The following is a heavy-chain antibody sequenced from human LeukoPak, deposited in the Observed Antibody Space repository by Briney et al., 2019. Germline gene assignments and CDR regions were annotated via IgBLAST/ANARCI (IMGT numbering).Heavy chain of an antibody. CDR2: INHSGST. Sequence: PSQTLSLTCAVSGGSISSGGYYWSWIRQPPGKGLEWIGEINHSGSTNYNPSLKSRVTISVDTSKNQFSLKLSSVTAADTAVYYCAGHILTGTYYFDYWGQGTLVTVSS. J-gene: IGHJ4*02. CDR3: AGHILTGTYYFDY. CDR1: GGSISSGGYY. V-gene: IGHV4-30-2*01. D-gene: IGHD3-9*01.